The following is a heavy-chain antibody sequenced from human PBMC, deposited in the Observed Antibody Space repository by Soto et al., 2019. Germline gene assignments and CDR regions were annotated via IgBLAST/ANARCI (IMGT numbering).Heavy chain of an antibody. CDR2: ISAHNGNT. J-gene: IGHJ4*02. CDR3: ARGRYGDY. V-gene: IGHV1-18*01. Sequence: QVHLVQSGAEVKKPGASVKVSCQGSGYAFTTYGITWVRQAPGQGLEWMGWISAHNGNTNYAQKLQGRVTVTRDTSTGTAYMELRGLRYDDPAVYYCARGRYGDYWGQGALVTVSS. CDR1: GYAFTTYG. D-gene: IGHD1-1*01.